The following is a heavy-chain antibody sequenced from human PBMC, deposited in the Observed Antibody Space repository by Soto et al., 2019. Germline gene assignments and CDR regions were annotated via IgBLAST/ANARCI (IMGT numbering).Heavy chain of an antibody. CDR2: ITGGGSGT. D-gene: IGHD4-17*01. Sequence: GVSLRLACAASGFTCSSSAMTWVRQAPGMGLEWVSTITGGGSGTYYADSVKGRFTISRDNSKNTLYLQMNSLRAEDTAVYYCAKDPYGDYDKIPYYFDYWGQGTLVTVSS. V-gene: IGHV3-23*01. CDR1: GFTCSSSA. CDR3: AKDPYGDYDKIPYYFDY. J-gene: IGHJ4*02.